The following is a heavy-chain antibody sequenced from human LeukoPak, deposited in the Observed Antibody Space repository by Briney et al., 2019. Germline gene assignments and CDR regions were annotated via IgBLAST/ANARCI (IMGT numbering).Heavy chain of an antibody. D-gene: IGHD1-14*01. CDR2: ISYDGSNK. Sequence: GGSLRLSCAASGFTFSSYAMSWVRQAPGKGLEWVAVISYDGSNKYYADSVKGRFTISRDNSKNTLYLQMNSLRAEDTAVYYCAKDRVRLGTLGFYFDYWGQGTLVTVSS. J-gene: IGHJ4*02. CDR1: GFTFSSYA. CDR3: AKDRVRLGTLGFYFDY. V-gene: IGHV3-30*18.